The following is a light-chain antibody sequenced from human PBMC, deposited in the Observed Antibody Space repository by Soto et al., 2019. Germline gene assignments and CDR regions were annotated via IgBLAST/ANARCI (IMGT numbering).Light chain of an antibody. CDR2: DAS. CDR3: QQYHTSSIT. J-gene: IGKJ5*01. V-gene: IGKV1-5*01. Sequence: IQLTQSPSTLSPSVGDSVTITCRASQTISSWLAWYQQKPGKAPNLLIYDASTLERGVPSRFSGTGSGTEFTLTIDRLQPDDFATYYCQQYHTSSITFGQGTRLDI. CDR1: QTISSW.